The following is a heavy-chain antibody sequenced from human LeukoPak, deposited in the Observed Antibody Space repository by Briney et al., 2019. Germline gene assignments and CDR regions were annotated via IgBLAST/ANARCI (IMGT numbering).Heavy chain of an antibody. CDR3: AKDGAWLRFDD. Sequence: GGSLRLSCAASGFTFSSYTMNWVRQAPGKGLEWVAVISYDGSNKYYADSVKGRFTISRDNSKNTLYLQMNNLRAEDTAVYYCAKDGAWLRFDDWGQGILVTVSS. CDR1: GFTFSSYT. CDR2: ISYDGSNK. V-gene: IGHV3-30*18. D-gene: IGHD5-12*01. J-gene: IGHJ4*02.